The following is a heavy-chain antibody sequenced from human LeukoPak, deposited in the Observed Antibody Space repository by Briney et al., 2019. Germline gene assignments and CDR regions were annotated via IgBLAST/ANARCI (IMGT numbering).Heavy chain of an antibody. CDR1: GFTFSSYS. J-gene: IGHJ6*04. V-gene: IGHV3-21*01. CDR3: ARGLQSLRAVDV. CDR2: ISSSSSYI. Sequence: PGGSLRLSCAASGFTFSSYSMNWVRQAPGKGLEWVSSISSSSSYIYYADSVKGRFTISRDNAKNSLYLQMNSLRAEDTAVYYCARGLQSLRAVDVRGKGTTVTVSS.